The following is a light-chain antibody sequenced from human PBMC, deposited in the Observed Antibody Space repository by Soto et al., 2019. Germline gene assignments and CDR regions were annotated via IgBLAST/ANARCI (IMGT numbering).Light chain of an antibody. J-gene: IGLJ3*02. CDR2: LNSDGSH. CDR3: QTWGV. CDR1: GGHTSYA. V-gene: IGLV4-69*01. Sequence: QLVLTQSPSASASLGASAKLTCTLGGGHTSYAIAWHQQQPEKGPRYLMKLNSDGSHSKGDGIPDRFSGSSSGAERYLTISSLQSEDEADYYCQTWGVFGGGTKLTVL.